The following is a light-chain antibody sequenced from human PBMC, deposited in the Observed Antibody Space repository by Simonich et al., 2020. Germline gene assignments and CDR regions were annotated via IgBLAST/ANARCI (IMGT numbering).Light chain of an antibody. J-gene: IGKJ3*01. V-gene: IGKV3-15*01. CDR2: GAS. CDR1: QSVSSN. CDR3: QQYNNWPFT. Sequence: EIVMTQFSCTLSVSPGERATLSCRASQSVSSNLAWYQPKPGQAPRLLILGASTRATGIPARCSVSGSGTEFTLTISSMQSEDFAVYYCQQYNNWPFTFSPGTKVDIK.